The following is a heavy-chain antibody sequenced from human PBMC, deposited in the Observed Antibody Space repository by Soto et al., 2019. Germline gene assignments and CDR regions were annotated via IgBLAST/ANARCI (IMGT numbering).Heavy chain of an antibody. J-gene: IGHJ4*02. CDR3: AKERNKWLRFELAD. D-gene: IGHD5-12*01. CDR1: GFTFSSYA. Sequence: EVQLLESGGGLVQPGGSLRLSCAASGFTFSSYAMSWVRQAPGQGLEWVSAITGSGGSTYYADSVKGRFPISRDNSKNTLYLQMNSLRAEDTAVYYCAKERNKWLRFELADWGQGNLVTVSS. V-gene: IGHV3-23*01. CDR2: ITGSGGST.